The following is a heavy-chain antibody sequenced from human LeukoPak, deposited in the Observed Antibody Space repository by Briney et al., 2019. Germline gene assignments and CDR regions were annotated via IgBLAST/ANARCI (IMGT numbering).Heavy chain of an antibody. Sequence: GGSLRLSCGASGFTFSSYGMHGVRQARGKGREWVAFIRYDGSNKYYAVCVKGRFTIYRDNSKNKLYLQMNSLRAEDTAVYYCASTGYSGYDPPLDYWGQGTLVTVSS. J-gene: IGHJ4*02. CDR2: IRYDGSNK. CDR3: ASTGYSGYDPPLDY. D-gene: IGHD5-12*01. V-gene: IGHV3-30*02. CDR1: GFTFSSYG.